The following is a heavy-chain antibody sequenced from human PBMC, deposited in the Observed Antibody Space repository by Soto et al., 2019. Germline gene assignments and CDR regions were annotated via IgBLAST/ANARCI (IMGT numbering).Heavy chain of an antibody. D-gene: IGHD6-13*01. J-gene: IGHJ4*02. V-gene: IGHV3-48*04. CDR2: ISSSSSTI. CDR1: GFTFSSYS. Sequence: GGSLRLSWAASGFTFSSYSMNWVRQAPGKGRGWVSYISSSSSTIYYADSVKGRFTISRDNAKNSLYLQMNSLRAEDTAVYYCAKASSSWYVYYFDYWGQGTLVTVSS. CDR3: AKASSSWYVYYFDY.